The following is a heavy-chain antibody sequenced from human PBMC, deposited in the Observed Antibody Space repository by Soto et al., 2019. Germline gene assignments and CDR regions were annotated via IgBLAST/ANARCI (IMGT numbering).Heavy chain of an antibody. CDR2: IDTSSTKI. Sequence: QVQLVESGGDLVKRGGSLRLSCAASGYTFSDYYMSWIRQAPGKGLEWISYIDTSSTKIYYADSVKGRFTISRDNAKNSVYLKMNSLRDEDTAVYYCASHYDMWSGYLSPVDYWGQGTLVTVSS. J-gene: IGHJ4*02. D-gene: IGHD3-3*01. CDR3: ASHYDMWSGYLSPVDY. V-gene: IGHV3-11*01. CDR1: GYTFSDYY.